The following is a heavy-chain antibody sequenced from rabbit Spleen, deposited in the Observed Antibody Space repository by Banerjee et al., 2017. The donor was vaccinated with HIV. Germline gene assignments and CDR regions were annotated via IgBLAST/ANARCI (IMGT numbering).Heavy chain of an antibody. Sequence: QSLEESGGGLVKPEGSLTLTCKASGFSFSDRDVMCWVRQAPGKGLEWIGCINTATGKDVYASWAKGRFTISKTSSTTVTLQMTSLTAADTTTYFCARESIYNGDGDDKGFNLWGQGTLVTVS. D-gene: IGHD2-1*01. J-gene: IGHJ4*01. CDR1: GFSFSDRDV. CDR2: INTATGKD. V-gene: IGHV1S40*01. CDR3: ARESIYNGDGDDKGFNL.